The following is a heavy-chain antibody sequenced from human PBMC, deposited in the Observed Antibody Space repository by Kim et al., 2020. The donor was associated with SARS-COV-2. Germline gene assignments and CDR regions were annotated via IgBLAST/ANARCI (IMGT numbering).Heavy chain of an antibody. D-gene: IGHD6-19*01. CDR3: AKPPGIAVAGWYFDL. J-gene: IGHJ2*01. CDR2: ISGSVGST. CDR1: GFTFSSYA. Sequence: GGSLRLSCAASGFTFSSYAMSWVRQAPGKGLEWVSAISGSVGSTYYADSVKGRFTISRDNSKNTLYLQMNSLRAEDTAVYYCAKPPGIAVAGWYFDLWGRGTLVTVSS. V-gene: IGHV3-23*01.